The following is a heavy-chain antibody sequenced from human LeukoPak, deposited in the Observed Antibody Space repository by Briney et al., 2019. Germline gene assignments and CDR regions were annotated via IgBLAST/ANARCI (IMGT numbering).Heavy chain of an antibody. D-gene: IGHD2-2*01. CDR3: ARDYHCYGTSCYQPFDY. CDR2: ISSSGDTI. Sequence: GGSLRLSCAASGFTFSSYEMNWVRQAPGKGLEWISYISSSGDTIYYADSVKGRFTISRDNAKNSLYLQMTSLRAEDTAVYYCARDYHCYGTSCYQPFDYWGQGTLVTVSS. CDR1: GFTFSSYE. V-gene: IGHV3-48*03. J-gene: IGHJ4*02.